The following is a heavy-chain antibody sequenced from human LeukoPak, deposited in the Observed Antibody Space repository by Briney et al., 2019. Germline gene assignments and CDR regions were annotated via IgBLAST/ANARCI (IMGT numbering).Heavy chain of an antibody. V-gene: IGHV4-34*01. Sequence: PSETLSLTCAVYGCSFNDYYWNWIRQPPGKGLEWIGEINARGDTNYNPSLKSRVTISVDTSKKQFSLRLTSMIAADTALYYCARGQVPAARGYNWFDHWGQGTLVTVSS. J-gene: IGHJ5*02. CDR1: GCSFNDYY. CDR2: INARGDT. D-gene: IGHD2-2*01. CDR3: ARGQVPAARGYNWFDH.